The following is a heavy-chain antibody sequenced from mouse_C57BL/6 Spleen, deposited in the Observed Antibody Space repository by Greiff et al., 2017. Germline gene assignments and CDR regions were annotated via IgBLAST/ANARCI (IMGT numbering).Heavy chain of an antibody. D-gene: IGHD2-1*01. CDR2: IYPSDSET. V-gene: IGHV1-61*01. Sequence: QVQLQQSGAELVRPGSSVKLSCKASGYTFTSYWMDWVKQRPGQGLEWIGNIYPSDSETHYNQKFKDKATLTVDKSSSTAYMQLSSLTSEDSAVYYCARGNGNPWFAYWGQGTLVTVSA. CDR1: GYTFTSYW. J-gene: IGHJ3*01. CDR3: ARGNGNPWFAY.